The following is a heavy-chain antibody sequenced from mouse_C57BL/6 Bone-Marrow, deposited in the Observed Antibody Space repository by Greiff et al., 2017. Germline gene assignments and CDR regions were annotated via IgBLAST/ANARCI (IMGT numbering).Heavy chain of an antibody. CDR3: VRGYYGSSYHWYFDV. D-gene: IGHD1-1*01. V-gene: IGHV10-3*01. J-gene: IGHJ1*03. Sequence: EVMLVESGGGLVQPKGSLKLSCAASGFTFNTYAMHWVRQAPGKGLEWVARIRSKSSNYATYYADSVKDRFTISRDDSQSMLYLQMNNRKTEDTAMYYCVRGYYGSSYHWYFDVWGTGTTVTVSS. CDR1: GFTFNTYA. CDR2: IRSKSSNYAT.